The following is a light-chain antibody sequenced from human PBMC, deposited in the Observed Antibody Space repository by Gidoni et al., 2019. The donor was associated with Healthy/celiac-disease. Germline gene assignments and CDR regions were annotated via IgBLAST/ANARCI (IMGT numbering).Light chain of an antibody. Sequence: IQLTQSPSSLSASVGDRVTITCRASQSMSSYLNWYQQKPGKDPKLLIYAASSLQSGVPSRFSGSGSGTDFTRTISSLQPEDFATYYCQQSYSTPCSFGQGTKLEIK. CDR2: AAS. J-gene: IGKJ2*04. V-gene: IGKV1-39*01. CDR3: QQSYSTPCS. CDR1: QSMSSY.